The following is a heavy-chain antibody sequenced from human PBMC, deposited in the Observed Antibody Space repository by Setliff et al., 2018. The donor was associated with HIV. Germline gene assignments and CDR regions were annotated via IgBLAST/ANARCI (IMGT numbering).Heavy chain of an antibody. CDR2: ITSNMDST. Sequence: PGGSLRLSCSASGFKFSSYAMHWVRQAPGKGLEYVSAITSNMDSTYYGDSVKGRFTISRDNSKNTLHLQMNSLRADDTAIYYCVKDRTDILTGYGDHWGQGTQVTVSS. D-gene: IGHD3-9*01. CDR1: GFKFSSYA. V-gene: IGHV3-64D*09. J-gene: IGHJ4*02. CDR3: VKDRTDILTGYGDH.